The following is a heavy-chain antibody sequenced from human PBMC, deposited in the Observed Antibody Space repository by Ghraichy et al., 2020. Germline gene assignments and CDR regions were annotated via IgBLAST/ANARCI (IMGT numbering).Heavy chain of an antibody. CDR1: GGSISSYY. D-gene: IGHD6-6*01. CDR3: ARAIGKQLVNQYYYYGMDV. Sequence: ESLNISCTVSGGSISSYYWSWIRQPPGKGLEWIGYIYYSGSTNYNPSLKSRVTISVDTSKNQFSLKLSSVTAADTAVYYCARAIGKQLVNQYYYYGMDVWGQGTTVTVSS. J-gene: IGHJ6*02. CDR2: IYYSGST. V-gene: IGHV4-59*01.